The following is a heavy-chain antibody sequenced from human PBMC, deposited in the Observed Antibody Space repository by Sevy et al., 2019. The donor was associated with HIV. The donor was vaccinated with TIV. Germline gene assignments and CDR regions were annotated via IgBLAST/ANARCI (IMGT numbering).Heavy chain of an antibody. CDR2: IYWNDDE. CDR1: GFSLKNSGVH. CDR3: AHGARDYSTSGNSYFDF. D-gene: IGHD3-10*01. V-gene: IGHV2-5*01. Sequence: SGPTLVKRRQTLTLTCTFSGFSLKNSGVHVGWIRQPPGKALEWLALIYWNDDERYTPSLRDRLAITKDSSKNQVVLTMTNIDSVDTATYFCAHGARDYSTSGNSYFDFWGQGTLVTVSS. J-gene: IGHJ4*02.